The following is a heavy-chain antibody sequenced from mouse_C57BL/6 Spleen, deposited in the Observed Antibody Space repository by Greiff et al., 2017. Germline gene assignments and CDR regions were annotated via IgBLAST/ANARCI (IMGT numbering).Heavy chain of an antibody. Sequence: QVQLQQPGAELVKPGASVKVSCKASGYTFTSYWMHWVKQRPGKGLEWIGRIHPSDSDTNYNQKFKGKATLTVDKSSSTAYMQLSSLTSEDSAVYCGAIPHYYGGSWGDYWGQGTTLTVSS. V-gene: IGHV1-74*01. CDR1: GYTFTSYW. CDR2: IHPSDSDT. J-gene: IGHJ2*01. CDR3: AIPHYYGGSWGDY. D-gene: IGHD1-1*01.